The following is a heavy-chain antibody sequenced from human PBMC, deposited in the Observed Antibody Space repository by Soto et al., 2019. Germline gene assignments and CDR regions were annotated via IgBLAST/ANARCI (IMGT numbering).Heavy chain of an antibody. CDR3: ARGITMVRGVIPYYYYMDV. Sequence: SETLSLTCAVYGGSFSGYYWSWIRQPPGKGLEWIGEINHSGSTNYNPSLKSRVTISVDTSKNQFSLKLSSVTAADTAVYYCARGITMVRGVIPYYYYMDVWGKGTTVTVSS. CDR1: GGSFSGYY. CDR2: INHSGST. J-gene: IGHJ6*03. D-gene: IGHD3-10*01. V-gene: IGHV4-34*01.